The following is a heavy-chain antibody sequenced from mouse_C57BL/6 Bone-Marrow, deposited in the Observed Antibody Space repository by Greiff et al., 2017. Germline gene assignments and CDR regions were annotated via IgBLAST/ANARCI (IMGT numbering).Heavy chain of an antibody. V-gene: IGHV5-2*01. Sequence: EVQLQESGGGLVQPGESLKLSCESNEYEFPSHDMSWVRKTPEKRLELVAAINSDGGSTYYPDTMERRFIISRDNTKKTLYLQMSSLRSEDTALYYCATLIYYGNYGYAMDYWGQGTSVTVSS. CDR2: INSDGGST. CDR3: ATLIYYGNYGYAMDY. CDR1: EYEFPSHD. D-gene: IGHD2-1*01. J-gene: IGHJ4*01.